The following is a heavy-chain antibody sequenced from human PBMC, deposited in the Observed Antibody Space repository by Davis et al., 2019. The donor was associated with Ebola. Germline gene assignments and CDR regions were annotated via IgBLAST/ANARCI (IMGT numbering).Heavy chain of an antibody. Sequence: CADSVKGRFTISRDNAKNSLYLQMNSLRADDTALYYCVKDLSGSYYGPFDYWGQGTLVTVSS. D-gene: IGHD1-26*01. CDR3: VKDLSGSYYGPFDY. V-gene: IGHV3-9*01. J-gene: IGHJ4*02.